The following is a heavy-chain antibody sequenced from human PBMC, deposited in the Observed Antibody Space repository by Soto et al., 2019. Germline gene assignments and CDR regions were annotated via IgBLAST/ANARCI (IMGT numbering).Heavy chain of an antibody. J-gene: IGHJ3*02. CDR1: GGSISSGDYY. D-gene: IGHD3-9*01. CDR3: ARAERYYDILTGYFSNAFDI. Sequence: QVQLQESGPGLVKPSQTLSLTCTVSGGSISSGDYYWSWIRQPPGKGLEWIGYIYYSGSTYYNPSIKSRVTISVDTSKNQFSLKLSSVTAADTAVYYCARAERYYDILTGYFSNAFDIWGQGTMVTVSS. V-gene: IGHV4-30-4*01. CDR2: IYYSGST.